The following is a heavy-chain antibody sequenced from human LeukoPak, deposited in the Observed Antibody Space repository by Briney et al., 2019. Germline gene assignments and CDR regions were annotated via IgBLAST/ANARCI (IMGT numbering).Heavy chain of an antibody. CDR3: ASLYDSSGYSPRVDY. Sequence: GGSLRLSCAASGFTFSSYSMNWVRQAPGKGLEWASSISSSSSYIYYADSVKGRFTISRDNAKNSLYLQMNSLRAEDTAVYYCASLYDSSGYSPRVDYWGQGTLVTVSS. J-gene: IGHJ4*02. V-gene: IGHV3-21*01. CDR2: ISSSSSYI. CDR1: GFTFSSYS. D-gene: IGHD3-22*01.